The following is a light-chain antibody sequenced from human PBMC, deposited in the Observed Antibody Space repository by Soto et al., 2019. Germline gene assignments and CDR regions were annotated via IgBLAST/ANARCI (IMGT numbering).Light chain of an antibody. Sequence: QSVLTQPASVSGSPGHSITISCTGTSSDVGSYNLVSWYQQHPGKAPKLMIYEGSKRPSGVSNRFSGSKSGNTASLTISGLQAEDEADYYCCSYAGSSTYAFGTGTKVTVL. CDR1: SSDVGSYNL. V-gene: IGLV2-23*01. J-gene: IGLJ1*01. CDR2: EGS. CDR3: CSYAGSSTYA.